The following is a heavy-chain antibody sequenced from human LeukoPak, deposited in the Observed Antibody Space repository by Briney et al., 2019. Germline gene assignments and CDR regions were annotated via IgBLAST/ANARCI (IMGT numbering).Heavy chain of an antibody. CDR3: ARHTKGRTYGMDL. J-gene: IGHJ6*02. Sequence: GGSLRLSCAASGFTFSSYWMSWVRQAPGKGLEWVANIKQDGSEKYYVDSVKGRFTIPRDNAKNSLYLQMNSLRAEDTAVYYCARHTKGRTYGMDLWGQGTTVTVSS. CDR2: IKQDGSEK. V-gene: IGHV3-7*04. D-gene: IGHD2-8*01. CDR1: GFTFSSYW.